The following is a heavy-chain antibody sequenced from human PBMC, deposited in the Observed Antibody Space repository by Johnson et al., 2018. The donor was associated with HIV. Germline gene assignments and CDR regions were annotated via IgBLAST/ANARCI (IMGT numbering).Heavy chain of an antibody. CDR1: GFTFSSYA. CDR2: ISYDGRNK. Sequence: QVQLVESGGGLVKPGGSLRLSCAASGFTFSSYAIHWVRQAPGKGLEWVAIISYDGRNKYYADSVKGRFTISRDNSKNTLYLQMNSLRAEDTAVYYCAKDQYSNYAWSAFDIWGQGTMVTVSS. J-gene: IGHJ3*02. CDR3: AKDQYSNYAWSAFDI. D-gene: IGHD4-11*01. V-gene: IGHV3-30-3*01.